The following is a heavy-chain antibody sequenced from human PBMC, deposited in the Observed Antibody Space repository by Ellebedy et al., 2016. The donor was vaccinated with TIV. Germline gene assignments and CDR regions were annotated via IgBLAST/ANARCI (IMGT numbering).Heavy chain of an antibody. CDR1: GYTFTNYD. D-gene: IGHD4-17*01. CDR3: ARDLDYGPHHAFDI. Sequence: AASVKVSCKASGYTFTNYDINWVRQATGQGLEWMGWMNPYTGNTGSAQKFQGRVTITWNTSISTAYMELSSLRSEDTAVYYCARDLDYGPHHAFDIWGQGTMVTVSS. CDR2: MNPYTGNT. J-gene: IGHJ3*02. V-gene: IGHV1-8*03.